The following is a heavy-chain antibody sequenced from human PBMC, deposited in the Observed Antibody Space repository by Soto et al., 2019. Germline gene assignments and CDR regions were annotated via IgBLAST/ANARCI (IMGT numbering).Heavy chain of an antibody. J-gene: IGHJ4*02. D-gene: IGHD3-10*01. V-gene: IGHV3-30*18. Sequence: QVQLVESGGGVVQPGRSLRLSCAASGFTFSSYGMHWVRQAPGKGLEWVAVISYDGSNKYYADSVKGRFTISRDNSKNKLXLXRNSVIAEDTAVYYCEKAGSWSGHMVRGVINNEPDYWGQGTLVTVSS. CDR2: ISYDGSNK. CDR1: GFTFSSYG. CDR3: EKAGSWSGHMVRGVINNEPDY.